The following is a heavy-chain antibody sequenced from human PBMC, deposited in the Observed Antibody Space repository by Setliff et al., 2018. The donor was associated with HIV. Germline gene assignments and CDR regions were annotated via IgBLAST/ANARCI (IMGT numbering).Heavy chain of an antibody. CDR2: INSDGSSI. CDR3: ARDPPYDILTGSYGDAFDI. CDR1: GFIFSNYW. D-gene: IGHD3-9*01. Sequence: GGSLRLSCAASGFIFSNYWMHWVRQAPGKGLVWVSRINSDGSSISYADSVKGRFTISRDNAKNSLYLQMNSLRAEDTAVCYCARDPPYDILTGSYGDAFDIWGQGTMVTVSS. J-gene: IGHJ3*02. V-gene: IGHV3-74*01.